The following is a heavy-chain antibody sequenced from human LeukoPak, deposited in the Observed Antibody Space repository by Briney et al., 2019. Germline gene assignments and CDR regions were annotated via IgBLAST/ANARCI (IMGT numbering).Heavy chain of an antibody. V-gene: IGHV4-59*08. CDR3: ARIIVGATFDC. CDR2: IYYSGST. D-gene: IGHD1-26*01. J-gene: IGHJ4*02. CDR1: GGSLSSYY. Sequence: SETLSLTCTVSGGSLSSYYWSWIRQPPGEGLEWIGYIYYSGSTNYNPSLKSRVTISVDTSKNQFSLKLSSVTAADTAVYYCARIIVGATFDCWGQGTLVTVSS.